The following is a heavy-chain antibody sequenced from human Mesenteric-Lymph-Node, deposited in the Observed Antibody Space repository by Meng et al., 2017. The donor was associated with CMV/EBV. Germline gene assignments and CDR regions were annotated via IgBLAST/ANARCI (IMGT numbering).Heavy chain of an antibody. CDR1: GYTFTAHD. CDR2: INPNSGVT. V-gene: IGHV1-2*04. J-gene: IGHJ4*02. CDR3: AREYSSSWFDY. D-gene: IGHD6-13*01. Sequence: SCKTSGYTFTAHDMHWVRQAPGQGLEWMGWINPNSGVTNYAQKFQGWVTMTRDTSISPVYVELSRLRSDDTAVYYCAREYSSSWFDYWGQGTLVTVSS.